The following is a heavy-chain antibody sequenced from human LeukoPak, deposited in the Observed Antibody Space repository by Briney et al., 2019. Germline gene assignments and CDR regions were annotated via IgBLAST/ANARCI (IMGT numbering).Heavy chain of an antibody. D-gene: IGHD4-23*01. Sequence: SETLSLTCTVSGGSISSYYWSWIRQPPGKGLEWIGYIYYSGSTSYNPSLKSRVTISVDTSKNQFSLKLSSVTAADTAVYYCARAPTTVEYYFDYWGQGTLVTVSS. CDR1: GGSISSYY. J-gene: IGHJ4*02. CDR3: ARAPTTVEYYFDY. CDR2: IYYSGST. V-gene: IGHV4-59*01.